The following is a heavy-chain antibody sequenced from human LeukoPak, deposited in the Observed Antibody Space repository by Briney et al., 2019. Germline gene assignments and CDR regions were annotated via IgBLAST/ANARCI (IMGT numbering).Heavy chain of an antibody. CDR2: INPSGGST. CDR3: ARDNYDYGDFDY. Sequence: ASVKVSCKASGGTFSSYAISWVRQAPGQGLEWMGIINPSGGSTSYAQKFQGRVTMTRDTSTSTVYMKLSSLRSEDTAVYYCARDNYDYGDFDYWGQGTLVTVSS. D-gene: IGHD4-17*01. CDR1: GGTFSSYA. J-gene: IGHJ4*02. V-gene: IGHV1-46*01.